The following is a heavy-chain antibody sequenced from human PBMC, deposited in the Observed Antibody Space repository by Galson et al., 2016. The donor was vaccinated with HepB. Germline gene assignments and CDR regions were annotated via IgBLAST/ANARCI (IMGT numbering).Heavy chain of an antibody. V-gene: IGHV1-3*04. CDR2: INTDNGNT. D-gene: IGHD5-24*01. J-gene: IGHJ4*02. CDR3: TRNEGGYNFGY. CDR1: GYTFTSYS. Sequence: SVKVSCKASGYTFTSYSVHWVRQAPGQSLEWMGWINTDNGNTNYSQKFQGRVTITRDTSANIAYMGLSTLISEDTAVYYCTRNEGGYNFGYWGQGTLVTVSS.